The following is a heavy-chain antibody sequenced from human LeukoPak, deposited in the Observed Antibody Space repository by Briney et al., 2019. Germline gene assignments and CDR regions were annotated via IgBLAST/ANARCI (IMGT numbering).Heavy chain of an antibody. J-gene: IGHJ4*02. V-gene: IGHV3-23*01. CDR2: ISGSGDIT. CDR3: TTEYYYDSSGLFDY. CDR1: GFTFNDYA. Sequence: GGSLRLSCAASGFTFNDYAMNWVRQAPGKGLEWVSTISGSGDITYYADSVKGRFTISRDISKNTLFLQMNSLKTEDTAVYYCTTEYYYDSSGLFDYWGQGTLVTVSS. D-gene: IGHD3-22*01.